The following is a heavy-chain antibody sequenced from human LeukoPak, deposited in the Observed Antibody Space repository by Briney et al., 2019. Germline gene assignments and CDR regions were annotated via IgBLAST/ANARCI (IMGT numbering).Heavy chain of an antibody. J-gene: IGHJ4*02. Sequence: GASVKVSCKASGYTFTGYYMHWVRQAPGQGLEWMGWINPNSGGTNYAQKFQGRVTMTRDTSISTAYMELSRLRSDDTAVYYCARVRSTDYYGSGSSPNNRPFDYWGQGTLVTVSS. D-gene: IGHD3-10*01. CDR2: INPNSGGT. CDR1: GYTFTGYY. CDR3: ARVRSTDYYGSGSSPNNRPFDY. V-gene: IGHV1-2*02.